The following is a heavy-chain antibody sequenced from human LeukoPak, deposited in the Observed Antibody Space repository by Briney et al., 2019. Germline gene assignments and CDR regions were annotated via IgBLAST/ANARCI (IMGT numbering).Heavy chain of an antibody. V-gene: IGHV4-59*12. Sequence: PSETLSLTCTVSGGSISSYYWSWIRQPPGKGLEWIGYIYYSGSTNYNPSLKSRVTISVDTSKNQFSLKLSSVTAADTAVYYCARVNGDSYYDFWSGYFPYGMDVWGQGTTVTVSS. J-gene: IGHJ6*02. CDR2: IYYSGST. D-gene: IGHD3-3*01. CDR1: GGSISSYY. CDR3: ARVNGDSYYDFWSGYFPYGMDV.